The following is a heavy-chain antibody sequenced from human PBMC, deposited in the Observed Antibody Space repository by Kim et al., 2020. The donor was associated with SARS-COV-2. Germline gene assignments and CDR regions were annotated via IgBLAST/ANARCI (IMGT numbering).Heavy chain of an antibody. V-gene: IGHV3-21*01. J-gene: IGHJ6*02. CDR3: ARVGGIAARREWWLHTAQRNYYGMDV. D-gene: IGHD6-6*01. CDR2: ISSSSSYI. Sequence: GGSLRLSCAASGFTFSSYSMNWVRQAPGKGLEWVSSISSSSSYIYYADSVKGRFTISRDNAKNSLYLQMNSLRAEDTAVYYCARVGGIAARREWWLHTAQRNYYGMDVWGQGTTVTVSS. CDR1: GFTFSSYS.